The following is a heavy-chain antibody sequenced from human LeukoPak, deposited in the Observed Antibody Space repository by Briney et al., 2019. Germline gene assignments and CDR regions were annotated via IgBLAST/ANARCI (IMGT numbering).Heavy chain of an antibody. D-gene: IGHD5/OR15-5a*01. CDR1: GGSLSSYY. J-gene: IGHJ4*02. V-gene: IGHV4-59*01. CDR3: ARRVTSAPYFDY. Sequence: PSETLSLTCTVSGGSLSSYYWSWIRQPSGKGLEWIGYIYYSGNTNYNPSLKSRVTISVDTSKNQFSLKLSSMTAADTAVYYCARRVTSAPYFDYWGQGTLVTVSS. CDR2: IYYSGNT.